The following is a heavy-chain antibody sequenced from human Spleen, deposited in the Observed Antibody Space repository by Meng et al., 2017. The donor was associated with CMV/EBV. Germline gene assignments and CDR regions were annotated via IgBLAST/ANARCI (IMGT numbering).Heavy chain of an antibody. CDR3: AREIYDFWSGYYYYGMDV. V-gene: IGHV3-21*01. Sequence: GESLKISCAASGFTFSSYAMHWVRQAPGKGLEWVSSISSSSSYIYYADSVKGRFTISRDNAKNSLYLQMNSLRAEDTAVYYCAREIYDFWSGYYYYGMDVWGQGTTVTVSS. CDR2: ISSSSSYI. J-gene: IGHJ6*02. CDR1: GFTFSSYA. D-gene: IGHD3-3*01.